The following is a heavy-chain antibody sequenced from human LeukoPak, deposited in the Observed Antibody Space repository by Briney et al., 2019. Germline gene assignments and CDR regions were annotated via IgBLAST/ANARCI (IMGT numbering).Heavy chain of an antibody. Sequence: GGSLRLSCTASGLSFSRYSMNWVRQAPGKGLEWISYISSDGGTIYYADSVKGRFTISRDNARNSLYLQMNSLRAEDTAVYYCAKEKIAAAGTDDAFDIWGQGTMVTVSS. V-gene: IGHV3-48*01. D-gene: IGHD6-13*01. CDR3: AKEKIAAAGTDDAFDI. CDR1: GLSFSRYS. CDR2: ISSDGGTI. J-gene: IGHJ3*02.